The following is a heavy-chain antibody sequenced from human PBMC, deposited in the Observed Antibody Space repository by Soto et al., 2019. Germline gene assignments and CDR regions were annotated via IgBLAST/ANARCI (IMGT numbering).Heavy chain of an antibody. CDR1: QHTFSNYD. CDR3: VRMASSGSLNWFDP. Sequence: QVQLVQSGAEVKKPGASVKVSCKASQHTFSNYDISWVRQATGQGLEWMGWMNPNSGNTGYALKFQGRVTMTREASISTAYMELSSLGSDDTAVYYCVRMASSGSLNWFDPWAREPWSPSPQ. CDR2: MNPNSGNT. D-gene: IGHD3-22*01. V-gene: IGHV1-8*02. J-gene: IGHJ5*02.